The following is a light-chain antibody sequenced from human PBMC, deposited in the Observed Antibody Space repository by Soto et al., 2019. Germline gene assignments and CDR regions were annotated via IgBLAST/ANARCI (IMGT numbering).Light chain of an antibody. Sequence: IQMTQSPSSVPASVGERVTISCRASQDVTKWVAWYQQKPGKVPKLLIYAASNLHSGVPSRFSGSGSGTDFTLTISSLQSEDFATYYCQQVYTFPYAFGQGTKLEIK. CDR2: AAS. CDR1: QDVTKW. V-gene: IGKV1D-12*01. CDR3: QQVYTFPYA. J-gene: IGKJ2*01.